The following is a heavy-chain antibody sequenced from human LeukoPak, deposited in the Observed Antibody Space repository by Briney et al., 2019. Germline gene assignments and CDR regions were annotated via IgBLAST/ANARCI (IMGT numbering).Heavy chain of an antibody. D-gene: IGHD3-3*01. CDR1: GGSISSGGYS. J-gene: IGHJ4*02. V-gene: IGHV4-30-2*01. CDR2: IYHSGST. CDR3: ARDDFWSGSDY. Sequence: SETLSLTCAVSGGSISSGGYSWSWIRQPPGKGLEWIGYIYHSGSTYYNPSLKSRVTISVDRSKNQFSLKLSSVTAADTAVYYCARDDFWSGSDYWGQGTLVTVSS.